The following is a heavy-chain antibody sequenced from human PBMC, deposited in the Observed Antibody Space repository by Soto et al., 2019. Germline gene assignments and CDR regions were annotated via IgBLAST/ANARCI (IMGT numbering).Heavy chain of an antibody. CDR2: IWYDGSNK. CDR1: GFTFSSYG. D-gene: IGHD6-13*01. V-gene: IGHV3-33*01. J-gene: IGHJ4*02. CDR3: ARSPLFPVEDSSSWYYFDY. Sequence: PGGSLRLSCAASGFTFSSYGMHWVRQAPGKGLEWVAVIWYDGSNKYYADSVKGRFTISRDNSKNTLYLQMNSLRAEDTAVYYCARSPLFPVEDSSSWYYFDYWGQGTLVTVSS.